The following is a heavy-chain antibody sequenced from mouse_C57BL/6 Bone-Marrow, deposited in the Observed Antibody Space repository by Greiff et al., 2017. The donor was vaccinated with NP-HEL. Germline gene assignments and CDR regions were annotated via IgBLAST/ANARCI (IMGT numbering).Heavy chain of an antibody. Sequence: EVKVVESGGGLVKPGGSLKLSCAASGFTFSSYAMSWVRQTPEKRLEWVATISDGGSYTYYPDNVKGRFTISRDNAKNNLYLQMGHLKSEDTAMYYYARQLGQDYWGQGTTLTVSS. CDR2: ISDGGSYT. J-gene: IGHJ2*01. D-gene: IGHD4-1*02. CDR1: GFTFSSYA. CDR3: ARQLGQDY. V-gene: IGHV5-4*03.